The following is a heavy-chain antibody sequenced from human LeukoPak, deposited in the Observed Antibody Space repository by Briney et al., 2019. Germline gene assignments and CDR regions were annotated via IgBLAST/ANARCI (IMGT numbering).Heavy chain of an antibody. CDR2: VSGSGSTK. D-gene: IGHD4-23*01. CDR3: ARDYGGVMFDS. CDR1: GFTFSRFE. J-gene: IGHJ4*02. V-gene: IGHV3-48*03. Sequence: PGGPLRLSCAASGFTFSRFEMNWVRQGPGRGLEWVSYVSGSGSTKYYAETAKGRFTISRDNGKNSLYLQMNSLRAEDTAVYYCARDYGGVMFDSWGQGTLVTVSS.